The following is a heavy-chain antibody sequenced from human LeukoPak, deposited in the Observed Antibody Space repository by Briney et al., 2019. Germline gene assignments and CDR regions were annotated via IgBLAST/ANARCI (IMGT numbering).Heavy chain of an antibody. CDR1: GGTFSSYA. J-gene: IGHJ5*02. V-gene: IGHV1-69*13. CDR3: ASNIVVVPAAMGGWFDP. Sequence: SVKVSCKASGGTFSSYAISWVRQAPGQGLEWMGGIIPIFGTANYAQKFQGRVTITADESTSTAYMELSSLRSEDTAVYYCASNIVVVPAAMGGWFDPWGQGTLVTVSS. D-gene: IGHD2-2*01. CDR2: IIPIFGTA.